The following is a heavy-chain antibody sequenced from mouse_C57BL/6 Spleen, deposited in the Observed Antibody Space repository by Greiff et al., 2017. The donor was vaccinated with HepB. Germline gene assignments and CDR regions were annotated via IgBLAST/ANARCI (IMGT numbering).Heavy chain of an antibody. CDR1: GYAFTNYL. Sequence: QVHVKQSGAELVRPGTSVKVSCKASGYAFTNYLIEWVKQRPGQGLEWIGVINPGSGGTNYNEKFKGKATLTADKSSSTAYMQLSSLTSEDSAVYFCARDYGSSYLYYFDYWGQGTTLTVSS. CDR2: INPGSGGT. CDR3: ARDYGSSYLYYFDY. V-gene: IGHV1-54*01. J-gene: IGHJ2*01. D-gene: IGHD1-1*01.